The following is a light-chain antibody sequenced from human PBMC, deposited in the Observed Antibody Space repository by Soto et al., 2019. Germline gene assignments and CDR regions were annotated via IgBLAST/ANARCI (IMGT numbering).Light chain of an antibody. CDR3: QQYVTSAIT. J-gene: IGKJ5*01. Sequence: EIELTQSPGTLSLSPGERATLSCRASQSVSSRLAWYQQKPGQAPRLLISGASSRATGIPDRFSGSGSGTDFTLTISRLEPEDFALSYCQQYVTSAITFGQGTRLEIK. V-gene: IGKV3-20*01. CDR2: GAS. CDR1: QSVSSR.